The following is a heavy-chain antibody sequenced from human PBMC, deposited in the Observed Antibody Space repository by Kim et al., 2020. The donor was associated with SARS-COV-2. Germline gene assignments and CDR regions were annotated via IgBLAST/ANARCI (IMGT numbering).Heavy chain of an antibody. V-gene: IGHV3-21*01. CDR1: GFTFSCYS. J-gene: IGHJ6*02. D-gene: IGHD3-16*02. CDR2: ISSSSSYI. CDR3: ARDGTLRLGELSLTYYYYGMDV. Sequence: GGSLRLSCAASGFTFSCYSMNWVRQAPGKGLEWVSSISSSSSYIYYADSVKGRFTISRDNAKNSLYLQMNSLRAEDTAVYYCARDGTLRLGELSLTYYYYGMDVWGQGTTVTVSS.